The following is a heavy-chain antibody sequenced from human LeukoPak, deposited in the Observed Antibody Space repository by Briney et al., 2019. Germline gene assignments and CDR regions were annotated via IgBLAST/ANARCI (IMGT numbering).Heavy chain of an antibody. V-gene: IGHV1-2*02. J-gene: IGHJ5*02. CDR1: GYTFTGYY. Sequence: GASVKVSCKASGYTFTGYYMHWVRQAPGQGLEWMGWINPNSGGTNYAQKFQGRVTMTRDTSISTAYMELSRLRSDDTAVYYCARARRYSGSYLSPYNWFDPWGQGTLVTVSS. CDR2: INPNSGGT. CDR3: ARARRYSGSYLSPYNWFDP. D-gene: IGHD1-26*01.